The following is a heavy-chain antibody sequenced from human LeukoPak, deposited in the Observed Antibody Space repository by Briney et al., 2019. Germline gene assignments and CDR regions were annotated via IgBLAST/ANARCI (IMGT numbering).Heavy chain of an antibody. CDR1: GFTFSRHW. V-gene: IGHV3-7*04. CDR2: IKQDGREK. CDR3: ARALFGEDY. D-gene: IGHD2-21*01. J-gene: IGHJ4*02. Sequence: PGGSPRLSCAASGFTFSRHWMSWVRQAPGKGLEWVANIKQDGREKFYVDSVKGRFTISRDDAKNSLYLQMNSLRAEDTAVYYCARALFGEDYWGQGTLVTVSS.